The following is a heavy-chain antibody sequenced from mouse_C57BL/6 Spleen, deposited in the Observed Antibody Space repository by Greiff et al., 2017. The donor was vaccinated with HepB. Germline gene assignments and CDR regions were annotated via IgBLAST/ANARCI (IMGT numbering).Heavy chain of an antibody. CDR3: ARTIRYYRGAYFDY. J-gene: IGHJ2*01. D-gene: IGHD2-12*01. CDR1: GYTFTSYW. V-gene: IGHV1-55*01. CDR2: IYPGSGST. Sequence: QVQLQQPGAELVKPGASVKMSCKASGYTFTSYWITWVKQRPGQGLEWIGDIYPGSGSTNYNEKFKSKATLTVDTSSSTAYMQLSSLTSEDSAVYYCARTIRYYRGAYFDYWGQGTTLTVSS.